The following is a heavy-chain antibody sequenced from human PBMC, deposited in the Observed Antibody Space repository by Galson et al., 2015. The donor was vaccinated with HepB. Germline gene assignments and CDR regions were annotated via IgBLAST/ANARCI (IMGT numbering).Heavy chain of an antibody. CDR1: GFTFSRYY. V-gene: IGHV3-21*01. CDR2: ISSYSTYI. CDR3: AASRGYCSGGNCYDHNWFDP. Sequence: SLRLSCAASGFTFSRYYMNWVRQAPGKGLEWVSSISSYSTYIHYADSVKGRFTISRDNAKNSLYLQMNSLRSEDTAVYYCAASRGYCSGGNCYDHNWFDPWGQGTLVTVSS. D-gene: IGHD2-15*01. J-gene: IGHJ5*02.